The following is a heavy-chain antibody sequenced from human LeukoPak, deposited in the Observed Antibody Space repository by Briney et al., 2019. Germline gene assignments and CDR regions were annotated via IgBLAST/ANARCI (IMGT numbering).Heavy chain of an antibody. D-gene: IGHD2-15*01. V-gene: IGHV4-31*03. Sequence: PSETLSLTCTVSGGSISSGVSYWSWIRQHPGRGLEWIGYISYSGTTYQNPSLKSRVTISLDTSKNQFSLKLSSVTAADTAMYYCARDVDNNDAFHVWGQGTMVTVSS. CDR3: ARDVDNNDAFHV. CDR2: ISYSGTT. J-gene: IGHJ3*01. CDR1: GGSISSGVSY.